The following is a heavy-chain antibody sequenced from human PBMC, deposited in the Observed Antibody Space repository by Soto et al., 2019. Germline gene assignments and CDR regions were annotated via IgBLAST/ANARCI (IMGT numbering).Heavy chain of an antibody. D-gene: IGHD2-2*01. CDR2: ISGNSNSI. J-gene: IGHJ1*01. V-gene: IGHV3-48*03. CDR3: ARLLLWPPHY. CDR1: GFIFSSYE. Sequence: GGSLRLSCAASGFIFSSYEMNWVRQAPGKGLEWVSFISGNSNSIYYADSVRGRFTISRDNAKNSLYLQMNSLRAEDTAVYYCARLLLWPPHYWGQRTPVPVSS.